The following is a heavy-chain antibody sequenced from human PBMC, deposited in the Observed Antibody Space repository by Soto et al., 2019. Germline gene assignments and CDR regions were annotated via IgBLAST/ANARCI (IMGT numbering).Heavy chain of an antibody. CDR3: ARAGEQLVSYYFDY. D-gene: IGHD6-6*01. V-gene: IGHV3-30*04. CDR2: ISYDGSNK. Sequence: GGSLRLSCAASGFTFSSYAMHWVRQAPGKGLEWVAVISYDGSNKYYADSVKGRFTISRDNSKNTLYLQMNSLRAEDTAVYYCARAGEQLVSYYFDYWGQGTLVTVSS. J-gene: IGHJ4*02. CDR1: GFTFSSYA.